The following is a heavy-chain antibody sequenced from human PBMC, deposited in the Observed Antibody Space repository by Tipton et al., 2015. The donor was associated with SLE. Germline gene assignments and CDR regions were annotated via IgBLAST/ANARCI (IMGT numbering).Heavy chain of an antibody. CDR2: ISSSGSTI. Sequence: SLRLSCAASGFTFSDYYMSWIRQAPGKGLEWVSYISSSGSTIYYAGSVKGRFTISRDNAKNSLYLQMNSLRAEDTAVYYCARVFKRYSSSWTDGYFDYWGQGTLVTVSS. J-gene: IGHJ4*02. V-gene: IGHV3-11*04. D-gene: IGHD6-13*01. CDR1: GFTFSDYY. CDR3: ARVFKRYSSSWTDGYFDY.